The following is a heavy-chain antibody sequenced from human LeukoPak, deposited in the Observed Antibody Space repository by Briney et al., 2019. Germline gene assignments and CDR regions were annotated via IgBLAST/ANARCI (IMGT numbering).Heavy chain of an antibody. D-gene: IGHD4/OR15-4a*01. CDR3: ARRAGAYSHPYDY. Sequence: LSLTCTVSGGSISSDRYFWSWVRQAPGKGLEWVSFIYSGTTHYSDSVKGRFTISRDNSKNTLYLQMNSLRAEDTAVYYCARRAGAYSHPYDYWGQGTLVTVSS. CDR1: GGSISSDRYF. CDR2: IYSGTT. V-gene: IGHV3-53*01. J-gene: IGHJ4*02.